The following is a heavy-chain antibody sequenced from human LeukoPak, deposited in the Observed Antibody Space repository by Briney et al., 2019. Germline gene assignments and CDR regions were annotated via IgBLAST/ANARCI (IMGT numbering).Heavy chain of an antibody. CDR2: IVPAVSYS. J-gene: IGHJ5*02. V-gene: IGHV5-51*01. Sequence: GESLKISCHGPGYRLTHYWIGLVRQMPGKGLEWMGNIVPAVSYSKQSPSFRGQVTFSADKSIGTASLQWCSLKAAETAMYYCARHGRTGEWSIDTWGKGTLVTVSP. D-gene: IGHD3-3*01. CDR3: ARHGRTGEWSIDT. CDR1: GYRLTHYW.